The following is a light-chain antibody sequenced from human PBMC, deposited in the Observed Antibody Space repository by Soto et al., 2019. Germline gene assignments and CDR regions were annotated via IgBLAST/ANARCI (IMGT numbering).Light chain of an antibody. CDR2: GAS. CDR3: QQYSIWRT. CDR1: ESVSTN. V-gene: IGKV3-15*01. Sequence: EIVMTQSPATLSLAPGERVTLSCRASESVSTNLAWYQQKAGQAPXXLIYGASTRATGIPARFSGSGSGTDFTLTISSLQSEDFAVDYCQQYSIWRTFGQGTKVDIK. J-gene: IGKJ1*01.